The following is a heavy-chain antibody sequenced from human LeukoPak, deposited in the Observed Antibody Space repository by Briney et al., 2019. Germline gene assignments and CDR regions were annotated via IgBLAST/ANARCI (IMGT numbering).Heavy chain of an antibody. D-gene: IGHD1-26*01. CDR1: GFTFNTYA. V-gene: IGHV3-23*01. CDR3: AKDRGSYPDY. J-gene: IGHJ4*02. Sequence: GGSLRLSCAASGFTFNTYAMSWIRQAPGKGLEWVSSISYSGDSTDYADSVKGRLIISRDNSKNSLYLQMNSLRGEDTALYYCAKDRGSYPDYWGQGALVTVSS. CDR2: ISYSGDST.